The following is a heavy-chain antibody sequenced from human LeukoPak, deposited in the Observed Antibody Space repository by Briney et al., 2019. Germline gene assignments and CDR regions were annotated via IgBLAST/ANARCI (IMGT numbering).Heavy chain of an antibody. CDR2: IIPISGTA. J-gene: IGHJ3*02. Sequence: SVKVSCKASGGTFSSYAISWVRQAPGQGLEWMGGIIPISGTANYAQKFQGRVTITTDESTSTAYMELSSLRSEDTAVYYCARGNGGDGYNNDAFDIWGQGTMVTVSS. D-gene: IGHD5-24*01. V-gene: IGHV1-69*05. CDR1: GGTFSSYA. CDR3: ARGNGGDGYNNDAFDI.